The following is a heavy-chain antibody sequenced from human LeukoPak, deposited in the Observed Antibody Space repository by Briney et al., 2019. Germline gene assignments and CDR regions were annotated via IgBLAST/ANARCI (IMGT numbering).Heavy chain of an antibody. J-gene: IGHJ4*02. CDR1: GGSISSSSYY. Sequence: SETLSLTCTVSGGSISSSSYYWGWIRQPPGKGLEWIGTMNSSGTTYYNPSLKSRVTISVDTSKNQFSLKLISVTAADTAVYFCARMAGSLTGTAGGVWGQGTLVTVSS. CDR2: MNSSGTT. V-gene: IGHV4-39*01. CDR3: ARMAGSLTGTAGGV. D-gene: IGHD1-7*01.